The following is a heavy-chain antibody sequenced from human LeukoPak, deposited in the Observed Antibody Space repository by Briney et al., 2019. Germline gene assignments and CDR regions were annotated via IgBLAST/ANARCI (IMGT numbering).Heavy chain of an antibody. Sequence: GASVKVSCKASGYTITGYYMHWVRQAPGQGLEWMGRINPNSGDTNSAQKFQGRITMTRDTSVSTAYMELSRLRSDDTAVYFCARDQGDDTVSYFDYWGQGPLVTVSS. CDR2: INPNSGDT. J-gene: IGHJ4*02. CDR1: GYTITGYY. D-gene: IGHD3-22*01. V-gene: IGHV1-2*06. CDR3: ARDQGDDTVSYFDY.